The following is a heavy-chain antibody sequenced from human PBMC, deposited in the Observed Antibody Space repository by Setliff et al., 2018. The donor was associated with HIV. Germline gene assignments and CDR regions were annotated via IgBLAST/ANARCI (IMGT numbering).Heavy chain of an antibody. D-gene: IGHD5-18*01. CDR2: IYYTGST. J-gene: IGHJ5*02. V-gene: IGHV4-59*08. CDR3: ARQGYIYGYPLNWFDP. Sequence: SETLSLTCTVSGDSVSGYYRTWIRQPPGKGLEWIGDIYYTGSTNFSPSLKSRVTISLDTSKNQFSLRLNSVTAADTAFYYCARQGYIYGYPLNWFDPWGQGTLVTVS. CDR1: GDSVSGYY.